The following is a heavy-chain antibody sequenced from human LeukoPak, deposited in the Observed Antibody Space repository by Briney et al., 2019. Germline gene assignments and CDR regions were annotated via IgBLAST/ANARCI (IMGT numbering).Heavy chain of an antibody. CDR3: ARGRFYDFWSGYNQAYYFDY. CDR1: GDSISSYY. V-gene: IGHV4-34*01. D-gene: IGHD3-3*01. CDR2: INHSGST. J-gene: IGHJ4*02. Sequence: SETLSLTCTVSGDSISSYYWSWIRQPPGKGLEWIGEINHSGSTNYNPSLKSRVTISVDTSKNQFSLKLSSVTAADTAVYYCARGRFYDFWSGYNQAYYFDYWGQGTLVTVSS.